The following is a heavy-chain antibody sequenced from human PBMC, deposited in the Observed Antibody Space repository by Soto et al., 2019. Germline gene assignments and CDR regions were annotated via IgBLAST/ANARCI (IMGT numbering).Heavy chain of an antibody. CDR2: IIPIFGTA. CDR3: ARDRAAVGPNWFDP. D-gene: IGHD1-26*01. CDR1: GGTFSSYA. Sequence: QVQLVQSGAEVKKPGSSVKVPCKASGGTFSSYAISWVRQAPGQGLEWMGGIIPIFGTANYAQKFQGRVTITADESTSTAYMELSSLRSEDTAVYYCARDRAAVGPNWFDPWGQGTLVTVSS. V-gene: IGHV1-69*12. J-gene: IGHJ5*02.